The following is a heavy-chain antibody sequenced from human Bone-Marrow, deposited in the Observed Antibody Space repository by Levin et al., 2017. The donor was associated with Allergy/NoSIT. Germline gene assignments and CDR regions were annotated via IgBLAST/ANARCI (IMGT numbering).Heavy chain of an antibody. Sequence: ASVKVSCKASGYTFTSYYMHWVRQAPGQGLEWMGIINPSGGSTSYAQKFQGRVTMTRDTSTSTVYMELSSLRSEDTAVYYCARAGYYDSSGYYSGSPRYYFDYWGQGTLVTVSS. CDR2: INPSGGST. J-gene: IGHJ4*02. CDR3: ARAGYYDSSGYYSGSPRYYFDY. V-gene: IGHV1-46*01. CDR1: GYTFTSYY. D-gene: IGHD3-22*01.